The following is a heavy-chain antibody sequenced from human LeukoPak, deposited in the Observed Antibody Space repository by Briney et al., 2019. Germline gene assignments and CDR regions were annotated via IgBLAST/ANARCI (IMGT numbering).Heavy chain of an antibody. J-gene: IGHJ4*02. CDR3: ANSAAVGTFY. CDR1: GFSFSSYA. D-gene: IGHD6-13*01. Sequence: GGSLRLPCAASGFSFSSYAMSWVRQAPGKGLEWVSAISGSGGTSTYYADSVKGRFTISRDNSKNTLYLQMNSLRAEDTAVYYCANSAAVGTFYWGQGTLVTVSS. CDR2: ISGSGGTST. V-gene: IGHV3-23*01.